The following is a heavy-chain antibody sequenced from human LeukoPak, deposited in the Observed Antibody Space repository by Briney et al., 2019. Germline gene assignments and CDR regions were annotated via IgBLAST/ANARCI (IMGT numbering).Heavy chain of an antibody. CDR3: ASSLLSAYWYFDL. Sequence: GGSLRLSCAASGFTFSDYYMSWIRQAPGKGLEWVSYISSSGSTIYYADSVKGRFTISRDNAKNSLYLQMNSLRAEDTAVYYCASSLLSAYWYFDLWGRGTLVTVSS. CDR2: ISSSGSTI. J-gene: IGHJ2*01. D-gene: IGHD2-2*01. CDR1: GFTFSDYY. V-gene: IGHV3-11*01.